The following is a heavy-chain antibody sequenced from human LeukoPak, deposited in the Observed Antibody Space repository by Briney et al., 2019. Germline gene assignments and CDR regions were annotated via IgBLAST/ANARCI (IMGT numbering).Heavy chain of an antibody. Sequence: SETLSLTCAVSGGSISSSNWWSWVRQPPGKGLEWIGEIYHSGSTNYNPSLKSRVTISVDKPKNQFSLKLSSVTAADTAVYYCARGGDYYDSSGYQDYWGQGTLVTVSS. CDR3: ARGGDYYDSSGYQDY. CDR1: GGSISSSNW. CDR2: IYHSGST. J-gene: IGHJ4*02. D-gene: IGHD3-22*01. V-gene: IGHV4-4*02.